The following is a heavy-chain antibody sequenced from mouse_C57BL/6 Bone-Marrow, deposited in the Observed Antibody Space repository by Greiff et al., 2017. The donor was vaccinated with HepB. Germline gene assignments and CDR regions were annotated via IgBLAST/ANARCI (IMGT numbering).Heavy chain of an antibody. V-gene: IGHV3-6*01. Sequence: EVQLQESGPGLVKPSQSLSLTCSVTGYSITSGYYWNWIRQFPGNKLEWMGYISYDGSNNYNPSLKNRISITRDTSKNQFFLKLNSVTTEDTATYYCAREDGGFGYWGQGTLVTVSA. CDR3: AREDGGFGY. CDR2: ISYDGSN. J-gene: IGHJ3*01. D-gene: IGHD1-1*02. CDR1: GYSITSGYY.